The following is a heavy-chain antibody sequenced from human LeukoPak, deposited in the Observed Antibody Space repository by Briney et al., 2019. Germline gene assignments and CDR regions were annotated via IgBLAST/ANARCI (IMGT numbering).Heavy chain of an antibody. CDR1: GYTFTGYY. Sequence: ASVKVSCKASGYTFTGYYMHWVRQAPGQGLEWMGWINPNSGGTNYAQKFQGRVTMTRDTPISTAYMELSRLRSDDTAVYYCARDTIAAAGSIEDYWGQGTLVTVSS. CDR3: ARDTIAAAGSIEDY. V-gene: IGHV1-2*02. CDR2: INPNSGGT. J-gene: IGHJ4*02. D-gene: IGHD6-13*01.